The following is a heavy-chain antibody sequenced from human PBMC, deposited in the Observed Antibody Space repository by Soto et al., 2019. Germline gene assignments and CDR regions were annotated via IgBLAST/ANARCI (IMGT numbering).Heavy chain of an antibody. D-gene: IGHD2-21*02. Sequence: SETLSLTCTVSGGSISSSSYYWGWIRQPPGKGLEWIGSIYYSGSTYYNPSLKSRVTISVDTSKNQFSLKLSSVTAADTAVYYCARARHCGGDCYSLFDYWGQGTLVTVSS. CDR3: ARARHCGGDCYSLFDY. V-gene: IGHV4-39*01. J-gene: IGHJ4*02. CDR2: IYYSGST. CDR1: GGSISSSSYY.